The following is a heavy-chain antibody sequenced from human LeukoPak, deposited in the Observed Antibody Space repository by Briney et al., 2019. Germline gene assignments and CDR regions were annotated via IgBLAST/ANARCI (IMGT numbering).Heavy chain of an antibody. Sequence: SETLSLTCSVSAGSISTYYWTWVRQPPGKGLEWIGYIYYTGSTNYNPSLKSRVTISVDTSKDQFSLKLSSVTAADTAVYYCARVYGSGYDFRGAFDIWGQGTMVTVSS. J-gene: IGHJ3*02. V-gene: IGHV4-59*01. CDR3: ARVYGSGYDFRGAFDI. CDR2: IYYTGST. D-gene: IGHD5-12*01. CDR1: AGSISTYY.